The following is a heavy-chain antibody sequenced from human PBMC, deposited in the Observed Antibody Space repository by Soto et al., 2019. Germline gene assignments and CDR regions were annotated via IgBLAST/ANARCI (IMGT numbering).Heavy chain of an antibody. CDR2: IYYSGST. CDR3: ARVTAMVNVRAFDI. V-gene: IGHV4-59*01. CDR1: GGYISSYY. J-gene: IGHJ3*02. D-gene: IGHD5-18*01. Sequence: PSEALSLTWTGSGGYISSYYWSWSRQPPWKGLEWIGYIYYSGSTNYNPSLKSRVTISVDTSKNQFSLKLSSVTAADTAVYYCARVTAMVNVRAFDIWGQGTMVTVSS.